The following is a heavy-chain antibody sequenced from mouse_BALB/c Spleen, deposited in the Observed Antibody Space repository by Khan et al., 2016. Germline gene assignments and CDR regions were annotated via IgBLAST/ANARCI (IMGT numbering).Heavy chain of an antibody. V-gene: IGHV3-2*02. CDR1: GYSITSDYA. D-gene: IGHD1-2*01. Sequence: EVQLQESGRGLVKPSQSLSLTCTVTGYSITSDYAWNWIRQFPGNKLEWMGYISYSGSTSYNPSLKSRISITRDTSKNQFFLQLNSVTTEDTATYYCARLRLRYFDVWGAGTTVTVSS. CDR3: ARLRLRYFDV. CDR2: ISYSGST. J-gene: IGHJ1*01.